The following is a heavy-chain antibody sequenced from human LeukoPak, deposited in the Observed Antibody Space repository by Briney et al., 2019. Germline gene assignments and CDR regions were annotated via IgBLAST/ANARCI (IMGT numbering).Heavy chain of an antibody. CDR1: GFTFSSYS. D-gene: IGHD1-26*01. CDR3: ARDKASESYSFDY. J-gene: IGHJ4*02. V-gene: IGHV3-21*01. CDR2: ISSSSSYI. Sequence: GGSLRLSCAASGFTFSSYSMNWVRQAPGKGLEWVSSISSSSSYIYYADSVKGRFTISRDNAKNSLYLQMNSLRAEDTAVYYCARDKASESYSFDYWGQGTLVTVSS.